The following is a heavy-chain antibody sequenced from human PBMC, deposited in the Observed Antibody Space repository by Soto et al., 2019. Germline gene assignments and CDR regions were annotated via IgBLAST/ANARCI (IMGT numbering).Heavy chain of an antibody. D-gene: IGHD2-2*01. J-gene: IGHJ5*02. CDR2: IYYSGST. CDR3: ARGGGVVVPAAPYNWFDP. V-gene: IGHV4-59*08. CDR1: GGSISSYY. Sequence: SETLSLTCTVSGGSISSYYWSWIRQPPGKGLEWIGYIYYSGSTNYNPSLKSRVTISVDTSKNQFSLKLSSVTAADTAVYYCARGGGVVVPAAPYNWFDPWGQGTLVTVSS.